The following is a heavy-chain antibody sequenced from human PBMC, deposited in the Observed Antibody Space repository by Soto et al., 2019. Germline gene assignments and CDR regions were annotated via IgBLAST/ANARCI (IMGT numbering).Heavy chain of an antibody. Sequence: QVQLQESGPGLVKPSGTLSLTCAVSGGSISSSNWWSWVRQPPGKGLEWIGEVYHSGSTNYNPSRKGRVTISGDKSKNHFSLRLSSVPAADTAVCYGARAPTSAPEVVGVAAPDYYGMDGWGQGTTVTVSS. CDR2: VYHSGST. V-gene: IGHV4-4*02. CDR3: ARAPTSAPEVVGVAAPDYYGMDG. J-gene: IGHJ6*02. CDR1: GGSISSSNW. D-gene: IGHD2-15*01.